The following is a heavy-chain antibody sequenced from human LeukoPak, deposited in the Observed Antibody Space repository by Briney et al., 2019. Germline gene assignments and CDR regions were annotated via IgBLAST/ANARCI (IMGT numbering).Heavy chain of an antibody. CDR2: VFYTGSA. J-gene: IGHJ4*02. CDR3: ARLQYYSGSGSYPDY. CDR1: GASINSAGYY. V-gene: IGHV4-39*01. Sequence: SETLSLTCAVSGASINSAGYYWGWIRQPPGTGLEGMGGVFYTGSAYYNPSLKSRATVSIGTSRTQFSLNLTSVTAADTAVYYCARLQYYSGSGSYPDYWGQGTLVTVSS. D-gene: IGHD3-10*01.